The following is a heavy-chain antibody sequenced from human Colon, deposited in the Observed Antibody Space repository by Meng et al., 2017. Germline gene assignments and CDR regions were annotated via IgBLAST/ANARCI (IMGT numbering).Heavy chain of an antibody. V-gene: IGHV4-59*01. Sequence: SETLSLTCSVSGVSMSSYYWTWIRQPPGKVPEWIGYVYSSGKTSYNHSLKNRVTISVDTSKNQFSLKLNSVTAADTAVYFCAGFRVLLKDFDYWGQGTLVTVSS. CDR2: VYSSGKT. D-gene: IGHD2/OR15-2a*01. CDR1: GVSMSSYY. CDR3: AGFRVLLKDFDY. J-gene: IGHJ4*02.